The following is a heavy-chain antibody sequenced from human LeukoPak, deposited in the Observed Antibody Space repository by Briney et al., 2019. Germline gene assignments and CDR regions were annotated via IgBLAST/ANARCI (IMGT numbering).Heavy chain of an antibody. CDR2: IKSKTDGGTT. CDR1: GFTFSNAW. Sequence: GGSLRLSCAASGFTFSNAWMSWVRQAPGKGLEWVGRIKSKTDGGTTDYAAPVKGRFTISRDDSKNTLYLQMNSLKTEDTAVYYCTTPLPSFGELFYYYYYGMDVWGQGTTVTVSS. CDR3: TTPLPSFGELFYYYYYGMDV. D-gene: IGHD3-10*01. V-gene: IGHV3-15*01. J-gene: IGHJ6*02.